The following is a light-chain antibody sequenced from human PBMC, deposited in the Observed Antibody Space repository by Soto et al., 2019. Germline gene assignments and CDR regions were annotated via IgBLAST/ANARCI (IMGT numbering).Light chain of an antibody. CDR2: EVS. V-gene: IGKV2-30*02. CDR3: MQGTHWPWT. Sequence: DVVMTQSPLSLPVTLGQPASISCRSSQSLIHSDGNTYLSWFQQRPGQSPRRLIYEVSDRDSGVPDRFTCSVSGTDFTLKISRVEAEDVGVYYCMQGTHWPWTFGQGTEVEIK. J-gene: IGKJ1*01. CDR1: QSLIHSDGNTY.